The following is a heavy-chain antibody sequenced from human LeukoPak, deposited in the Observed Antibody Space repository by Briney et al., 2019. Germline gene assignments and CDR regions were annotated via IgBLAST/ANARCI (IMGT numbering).Heavy chain of an antibody. V-gene: IGHV5-51*01. CDR3: ARLQGHSGCDWNLDY. Sequence: GESLKISCKGSGYSFTSYWIGWVRQMPGKGLEWMGIIYPGDSDTRYSPSFQGQVTISADKSISTAYLQWSSLKASDTAMYNCARLQGHSGCDWNLDYWGQGTLVTVSS. J-gene: IGHJ4*02. CDR2: IYPGDSDT. CDR1: GYSFTSYW. D-gene: IGHD5-12*01.